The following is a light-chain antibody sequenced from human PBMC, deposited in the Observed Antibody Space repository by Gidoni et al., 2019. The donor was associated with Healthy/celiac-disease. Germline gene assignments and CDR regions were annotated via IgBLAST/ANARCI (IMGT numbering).Light chain of an antibody. CDR2: GAS. V-gene: IGKV3-20*01. CDR3: QQYGSSPQVT. J-gene: IGKJ3*01. CDR1: QSVSSSY. Sequence: EIVLTQSPGTLSLSPGERATLSCRASQSVSSSYLAWYQQKPGQAPRLLIYGASSRATGIPDRISGSGSGTDFTLTISRLEPEDFAVYYCQQYGSSPQVTFGPGTKVEIK.